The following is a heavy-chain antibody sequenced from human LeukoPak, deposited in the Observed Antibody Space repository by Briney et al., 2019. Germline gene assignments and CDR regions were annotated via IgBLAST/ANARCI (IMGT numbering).Heavy chain of an antibody. V-gene: IGHV3-7*01. Sequence: GGSLRLSCAASGVTFSSYWMSWVRQAPGKGLEWVANIKQDGSEKYYVDSVKGRFTISRDNAKNSLYLQMNSLRAEDTAVYYCAREDYDSSGYYWGYYYYYMDVWGKGTTVTVSS. CDR3: AREDYDSSGYYWGYYYYYMDV. J-gene: IGHJ6*03. CDR2: IKQDGSEK. D-gene: IGHD3-22*01. CDR1: GVTFSSYW.